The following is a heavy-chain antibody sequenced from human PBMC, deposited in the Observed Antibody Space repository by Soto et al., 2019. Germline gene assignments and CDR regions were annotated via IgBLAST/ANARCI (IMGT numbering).Heavy chain of an antibody. Sequence: QVQLQESAPGLVKPSETLSLTCTISGGPMSNYYCSWFRQPPGQGLEWVGYMGYNGFTRYTPSLTSRVPISLDTAKNQFSLILSSVAAADTGLYYFARQGFGALHGLVDVRGQGTTVTVSS. V-gene: IGHV4-59*08. J-gene: IGHJ6*02. D-gene: IGHD3-10*01. CDR2: MGYNGFT. CDR1: GGPMSNYY. CDR3: ARQGFGALHGLVDV.